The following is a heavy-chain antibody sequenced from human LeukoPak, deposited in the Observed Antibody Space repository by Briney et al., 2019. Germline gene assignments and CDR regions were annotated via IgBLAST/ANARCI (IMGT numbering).Heavy chain of an antibody. CDR3: AIGISGSQFY. V-gene: IGHV4-34*01. Sequence: PSETLSLTCAVYGGSFSGYYWSWIRQPPGKGLEWIGEINHSGSTNYNPSLKSRVTISVDTSKNQFSLKRSSVTAADTAVYYCAIGISGSQFYWGQGTLVTVSS. J-gene: IGHJ4*02. D-gene: IGHD5-12*01. CDR2: INHSGST. CDR1: GGSFSGYY.